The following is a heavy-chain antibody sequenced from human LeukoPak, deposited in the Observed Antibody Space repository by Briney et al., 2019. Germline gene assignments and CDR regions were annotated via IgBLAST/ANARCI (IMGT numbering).Heavy chain of an antibody. Sequence: SGPALVHPTQTLTLTCTFSGFSLSTSGMRVSWIRQPPVKALEWLARIDWDDDKFYSTSLKTRLTISKDTSKNQVVLTMTNMDPVDTATYYCARGYTADDAFDIWGQGTMVTVSS. CDR3: ARGYTADDAFDI. CDR1: GFSLSTSGMR. CDR2: IDWDDDK. J-gene: IGHJ3*02. D-gene: IGHD2-2*02. V-gene: IGHV2-70*04.